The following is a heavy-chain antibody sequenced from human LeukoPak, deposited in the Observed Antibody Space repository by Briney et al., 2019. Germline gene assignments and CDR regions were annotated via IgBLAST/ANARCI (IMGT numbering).Heavy chain of an antibody. Sequence: ASVKVSCKASGYTFTGYYMHWVRQAPGQGLEWMGWINPNSGGTNYAQKFQGRVTMTRDTSISTAYMELSRLRSDDTAVYYCARGALYYDFWSGYYHDYYMDVWGKGTTVTVSS. V-gene: IGHV1-2*02. CDR2: INPNSGGT. CDR1: GYTFTGYY. D-gene: IGHD3-3*01. CDR3: ARGALYYDFWSGYYHDYYMDV. J-gene: IGHJ6*03.